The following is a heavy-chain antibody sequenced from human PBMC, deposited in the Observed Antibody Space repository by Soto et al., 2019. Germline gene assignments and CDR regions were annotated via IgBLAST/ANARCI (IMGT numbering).Heavy chain of an antibody. CDR3: ARGDSSCYYYGDDAFDI. V-gene: IGHV1-69*12. D-gene: IGHD3-22*01. CDR2: IIPIFGTA. CDR1: GGTFSSYA. Sequence: QVQLVQSGAEVKKPGSSVKVSCKASGGTFSSYAISWVRQAPGQGLEWMGGIIPIFGTANYAQKFQGRVTITADESTSTAYMELSSLRSEDTAVYYCARGDSSCYYYGDDAFDIWGQGTMVTVSS. J-gene: IGHJ3*02.